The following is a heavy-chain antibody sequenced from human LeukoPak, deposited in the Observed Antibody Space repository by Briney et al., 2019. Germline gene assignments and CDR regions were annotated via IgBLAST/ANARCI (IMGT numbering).Heavy chain of an antibody. CDR2: ISSSGSTI. CDR3: ARDGVYSSSSDYYYMDV. D-gene: IGHD6-6*01. Sequence: GGSLRLSCAASGFTFSDYYMSWIRQAPGKGLEWVSYISSSGSTIYYADSVKGRFTISRDNSKNTLYLQMNSLRAEDTVVYYCARDGVYSSSSDYYYMDVWGKGTTVTVSS. J-gene: IGHJ6*03. CDR1: GFTFSDYY. V-gene: IGHV3-11*04.